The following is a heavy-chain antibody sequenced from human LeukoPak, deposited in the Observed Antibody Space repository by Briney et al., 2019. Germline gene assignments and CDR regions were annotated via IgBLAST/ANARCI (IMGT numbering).Heavy chain of an antibody. Sequence: PGGSLRLSCAASGFSFSSYAMHWVRQAPGKGLEWVAFIRYDGSNKYYADSVKGRFTISRDNSKNTLYLQMNSLRAEDTAVYYCAKDWGHYGSGSYFSRAEFDYWGQGTLVTVSS. J-gene: IGHJ4*02. CDR2: IRYDGSNK. V-gene: IGHV3-30*02. CDR1: GFSFSSYA. D-gene: IGHD3-10*01. CDR3: AKDWGHYGSGSYFSRAEFDY.